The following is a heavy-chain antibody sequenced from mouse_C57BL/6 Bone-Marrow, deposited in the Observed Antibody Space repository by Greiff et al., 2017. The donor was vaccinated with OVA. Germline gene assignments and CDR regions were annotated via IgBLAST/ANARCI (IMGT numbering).Heavy chain of an antibody. CDR3: TLPYYYGSSYWYFDV. J-gene: IGHJ1*03. V-gene: IGHV6-6*01. D-gene: IGHD1-1*01. CDR1: GFTFSDAW. Sequence: EVKVVESGGGLVQPGGSMKLSCAASGFTFSDAWMDWVRQSPEKGLEWVAEIRNKANNHATYYAESVKGRFTISRDDSKSSVYLQMNSLRAEDTGIYYCTLPYYYGSSYWYFDVWGTGTTVTVSS. CDR2: IRNKANNHAT.